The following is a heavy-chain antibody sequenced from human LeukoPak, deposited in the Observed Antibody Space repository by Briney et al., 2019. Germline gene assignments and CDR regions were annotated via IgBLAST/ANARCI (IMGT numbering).Heavy chain of an antibody. V-gene: IGHV4-59*08. CDR1: GGSISSYY. Sequence: SETLSLTCTVSGGSISSYYWSWIRQPPGKGLEWIGYIYYSGSTNYNPSLKSRVTISVDTSKNQFSLKLSSVTAADTAVYYCARHGLYGSGTPNAFDIWGQGTMVTVSS. D-gene: IGHD3-10*01. CDR3: ARHGLYGSGTPNAFDI. J-gene: IGHJ3*02. CDR2: IYYSGST.